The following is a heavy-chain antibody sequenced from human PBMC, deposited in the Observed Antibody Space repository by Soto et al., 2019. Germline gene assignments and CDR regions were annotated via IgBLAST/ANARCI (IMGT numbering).Heavy chain of an antibody. V-gene: IGHV1-69*01. CDR2: IIPIFGTA. CDR3: ARWYYDSSGYYGRAFDI. Sequence: QVQLVQSGAEVKKPGSSVKVSCKASGGTFSSYAISWVRQAPGQGLEWMGGIIPIFGTANYAQKFQGRVTITADESTSTAYMELSSLRSEDTAVYCCARWYYDSSGYYGRAFDIWGQGTMVTVSS. J-gene: IGHJ3*02. D-gene: IGHD3-22*01. CDR1: GGTFSSYA.